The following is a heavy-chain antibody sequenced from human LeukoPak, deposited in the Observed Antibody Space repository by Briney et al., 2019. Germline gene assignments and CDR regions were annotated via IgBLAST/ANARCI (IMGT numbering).Heavy chain of an antibody. D-gene: IGHD2-21*02. V-gene: IGHV3-7*01. CDR3: AKDSLVTGSFDI. CDR1: GFSFTSYW. CDR2: IKEDGSVK. Sequence: GGSLRLSCAASGFSFTSYWMSWVRQAPGKGLEWVANIKEDGSVKFYVDSVRGRFTISRDNARNSVYLQMNSLRVEDTAVYYCAKDSLVTGSFDIWGQGTMVTVSS. J-gene: IGHJ3*02.